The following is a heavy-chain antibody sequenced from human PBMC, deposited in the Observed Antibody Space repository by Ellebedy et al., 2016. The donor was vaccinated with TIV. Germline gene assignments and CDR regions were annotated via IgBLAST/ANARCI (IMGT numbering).Heavy chain of an antibody. CDR1: VYTFIAFY. V-gene: IGHV1-2*02. CDR3: ARGVAGWFDP. D-gene: IGHD2-15*01. Sequence: AASVKVSCKASVYTFIAFYMHWARQAPGQGLEWMGWVNPNTGGTNYAQKFQGRVTMTSDTSISTAYMDLSGLRSEDTAVYYCARGVAGWFDPWGQGTLVTVSS. J-gene: IGHJ5*02. CDR2: VNPNTGGT.